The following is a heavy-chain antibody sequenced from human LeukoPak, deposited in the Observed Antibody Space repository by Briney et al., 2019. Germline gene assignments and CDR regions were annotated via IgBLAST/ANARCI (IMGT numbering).Heavy chain of an antibody. V-gene: IGHV3-23*01. CDR3: AKGLSPHSSGYYFDY. CDR2: ISGSGDRR. Sequence: PGGSLRLSCASSGFTFTDYAMGWVRQAPGKGLEWVSTISGSGDRRSNADSVKGRFTISRDNSKNTLYLQMNNLRAEDTAVYYCAKGLSPHSSGYYFDYWGQGTLVIVSS. D-gene: IGHD3-22*01. J-gene: IGHJ4*02. CDR1: GFTFTDYA.